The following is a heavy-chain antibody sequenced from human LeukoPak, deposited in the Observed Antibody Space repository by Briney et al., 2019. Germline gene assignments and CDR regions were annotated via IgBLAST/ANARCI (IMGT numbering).Heavy chain of an antibody. V-gene: IGHV4-59*01. CDR2: VYYTGST. Sequence: SETLSLTCAVSDGSITNYYWSWIRQPPGKGLEWIGYVYYTGSTNCDPSLKSRVTISIDMSKIQFSLKLNSVTAADTAVYYCARRVARTGIYAFDIWGQGTMITVSS. CDR3: ARRVARTGIYAFDI. CDR1: DGSITNYY. D-gene: IGHD1-1*01. J-gene: IGHJ3*02.